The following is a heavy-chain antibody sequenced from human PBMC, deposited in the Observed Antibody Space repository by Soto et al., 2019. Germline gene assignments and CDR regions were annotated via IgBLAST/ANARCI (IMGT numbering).Heavy chain of an antibody. CDR1: GFTFSSYA. CDR2: ISGSGGST. D-gene: IGHD2-15*01. Sequence: GGSLRLSCAASGFTFSSYAMSWVRQAPGKGLEWVSAISGSGGSTYYADSVKGRFTISRDNSKNTLYLQMNSLRAEDTAVYYRAKGGGSYRDKYFDYGGQETLVTVSS. CDR3: AKGGGSYRDKYFDY. V-gene: IGHV3-23*01. J-gene: IGHJ4*02.